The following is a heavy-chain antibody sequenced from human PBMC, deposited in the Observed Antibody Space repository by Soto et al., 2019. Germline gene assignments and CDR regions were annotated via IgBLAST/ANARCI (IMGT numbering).Heavy chain of an antibody. CDR2: IRSKANNYAT. D-gene: IGHD3-9*01. J-gene: IGHJ4*02. CDR3: TYFGAAAGVHY. CDR1: GFTFSGSA. Sequence: VQLVESVGGLVQPAGSLKLSCAASGFTFSGSAMHWVRQASGKGLEWVGRIRSKANNYATAYATSVKGRFTTSRDDSKNTAYLQMSSLKIEDTAVYYCTYFGAAAGVHYRGQGTLVTVSS. V-gene: IGHV3-73*02.